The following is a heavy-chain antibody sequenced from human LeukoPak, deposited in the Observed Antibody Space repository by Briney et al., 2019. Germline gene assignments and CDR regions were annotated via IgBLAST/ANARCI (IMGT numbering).Heavy chain of an antibody. V-gene: IGHV3-11*01. CDR2: ISNRGDTV. CDR3: ALGTINKDYYFGMDV. CDR1: GFTFSDYY. D-gene: IGHD2-8*01. Sequence: GGSLRLSRAASGFTFSDYYMTWLRQAPGKGLEWLSYISNRGDTVFCADSVKGRFTVSRDNVKRSLYLQIESLRDDDTAVYHCALGTINKDYYFGMDVWGQGTTVTVSS. J-gene: IGHJ6*02.